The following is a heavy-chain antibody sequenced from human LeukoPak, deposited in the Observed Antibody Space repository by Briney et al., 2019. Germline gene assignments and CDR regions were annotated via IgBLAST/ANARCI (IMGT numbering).Heavy chain of an antibody. CDR1: GGSISSGGYS. J-gene: IGHJ4*02. Sequence: PSETLSLTCAVSGGSISSGGYSWSWIRQLPGKGLEWIGYIYHSGSTYYNPSLKSRVTISVDRSKNQFSLKLSSVTAADTAVYYCASFFSSYGYDYWGQGTLVTVSS. CDR2: IYHSGST. CDR3: ASFFSSYGYDY. V-gene: IGHV4-30-2*01. D-gene: IGHD5-18*01.